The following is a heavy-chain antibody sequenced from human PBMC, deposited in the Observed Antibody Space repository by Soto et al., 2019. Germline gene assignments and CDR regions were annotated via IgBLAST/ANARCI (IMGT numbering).Heavy chain of an antibody. CDR3: ARDYPSNNDFWSGYFLGP. V-gene: IGHV1-18*01. CDR2: ISAYNGNT. J-gene: IGHJ5*02. CDR1: GYTFTSYG. D-gene: IGHD3-3*01. Sequence: ASVKVSCKTSGYTFTSYGISWVRQAPGQGLEWMGWISAYNGNTNCPQKLQGRVTMTTDTSTSTAYMELRSLRSDDTAVYYCARDYPSNNDFWSGYFLGPWGQGTLVTVSS.